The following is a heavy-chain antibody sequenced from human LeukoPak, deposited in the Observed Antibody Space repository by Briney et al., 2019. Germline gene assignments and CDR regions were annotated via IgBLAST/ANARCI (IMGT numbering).Heavy chain of an antibody. V-gene: IGHV3-15*01. D-gene: IGHD2-21*02. CDR1: GFTFSSYA. CDR3: TTEGYCGGDCPVGYYYYYMDV. CDR2: IKSKTDGGTT. Sequence: PGGSLRLSCAASGFTFSSYAMRWVRQAPGKGLEWVGRIKSKTDGGTTDYAAPVKGRFTISRDDSKNTLYLQMNSLKTEDTAVYYCTTEGYCGGDCPVGYYYYYMDVWGKGTTVTISS. J-gene: IGHJ6*03.